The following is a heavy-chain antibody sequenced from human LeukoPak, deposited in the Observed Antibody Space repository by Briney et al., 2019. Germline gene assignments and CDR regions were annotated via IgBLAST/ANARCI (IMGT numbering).Heavy chain of an antibody. V-gene: IGHV3-30*02. CDR2: IRYQGNEK. J-gene: IGHJ4*02. CDR1: GFTFNHYG. CDR3: AREFWEYAYDS. Sequence: GGSLRLSCAASGFTFNHYGLHWVRQAPGKGLEWVAFIRYQGNEKFYADSVKGRFTISRDDSKNTLYLEMNSLRPEDTAVYYCAREFWEYAYDSWGQGTLVTVSS. D-gene: IGHD3-3*01.